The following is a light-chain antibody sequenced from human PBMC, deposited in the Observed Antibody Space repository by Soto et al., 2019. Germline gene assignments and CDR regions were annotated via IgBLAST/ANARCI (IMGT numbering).Light chain of an antibody. J-gene: IGLJ1*01. CDR3: CSFAGSYSYV. Sequence: QTVVTQEPSFSVSPGGTVTLTCGLSSDSVSASHFPSWYQQTPGQAPRTLIYNTNTRSSGVPDRFSGSKSGNTASLTISGIRAEDEAAYSRCSFAGSYSYVFGSGAKLTVL. CDR2: NTN. V-gene: IGLV8-61*01. CDR1: SDSVSASHF.